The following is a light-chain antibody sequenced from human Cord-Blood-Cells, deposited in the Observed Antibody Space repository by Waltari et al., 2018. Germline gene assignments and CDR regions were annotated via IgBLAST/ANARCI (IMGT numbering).Light chain of an antibody. V-gene: IGLV1-44*01. CDR3: AAWDDSLNVV. Sequence: QSVLTQPPSASGTPGQRVTISCSGSSSNIGSNTVNWYQQLPGTAPKLLIYSNNQRPSGVPDRFSGSKSDTSASRAISGLQSEDEADYYCAAWDDSLNVVFGGGTKLTVL. CDR1: SSNIGSNT. J-gene: IGLJ2*01. CDR2: SNN.